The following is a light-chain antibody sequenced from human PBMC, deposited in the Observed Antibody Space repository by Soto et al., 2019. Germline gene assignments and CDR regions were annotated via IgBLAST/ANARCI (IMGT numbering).Light chain of an antibody. CDR3: QQRSNWPRT. J-gene: IGKJ1*01. V-gene: IGKV3-11*01. Sequence: EIVLTQSPATLSLSPGERATLSCRASQSVSSYLAWYQQKPGQAPRLLIYDASNRATVIPARCSGSGSGTDFTLTISSLEPEDGAGYYWQQRSNWPRTFGQGTKVEIK. CDR2: DAS. CDR1: QSVSSY.